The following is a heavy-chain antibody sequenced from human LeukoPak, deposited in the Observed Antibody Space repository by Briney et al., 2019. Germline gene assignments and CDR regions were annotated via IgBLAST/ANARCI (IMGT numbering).Heavy chain of an antibody. V-gene: IGHV3-7*05. J-gene: IGHJ4*02. Sequence: GGSLRLSCAASGXTFSIYWMTWVRQAPGKGLEWVANIKEDGSEKYYVDSVKGRFTISRDNAKNSLYLQMNSLRAEDTAVYYCAGYGKSKLDYWGQGTLVTVSS. CDR3: AGYGKSKLDY. CDR1: GXTFSIYW. D-gene: IGHD1-1*01. CDR2: IKEDGSEK.